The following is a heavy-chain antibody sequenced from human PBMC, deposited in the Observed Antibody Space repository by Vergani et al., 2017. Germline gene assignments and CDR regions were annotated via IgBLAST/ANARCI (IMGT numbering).Heavy chain of an antibody. D-gene: IGHD6-19*01. J-gene: IGHJ1*01. CDR3: ARPPPYSSGWYFQH. CDR1: GFTFDDYT. V-gene: IGHV3-43*01. Sequence: EVQLVESGGVVVQPGGSLRLSCAASGFTFDDYTMHWARQAPGKGLEWVSLISWDGGSTYYADSVKGRFTISRDNSKNSLYLQMNSLRTEDTALYYCARPPPYSSGWYFQHWGQGTLVTVSS. CDR2: ISWDGGST.